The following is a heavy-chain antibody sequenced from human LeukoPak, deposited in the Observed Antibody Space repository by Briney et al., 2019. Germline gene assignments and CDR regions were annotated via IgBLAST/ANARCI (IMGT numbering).Heavy chain of an antibody. CDR3: ARELPREVTLDF. J-gene: IGHJ4*01. Sequence: GGSLRLSCVASEFDFFSYGMQWVRQAPGKGLVWVSRIFTDGSTTSYADSVKGRFTISRDNAKNTLYLEMKSLRVEDTAVYYCARELPREVTLDFWGQGTLVTVSP. V-gene: IGHV3-74*01. CDR2: IFTDGSTT. D-gene: IGHD2-21*02. CDR1: EFDFFSYG.